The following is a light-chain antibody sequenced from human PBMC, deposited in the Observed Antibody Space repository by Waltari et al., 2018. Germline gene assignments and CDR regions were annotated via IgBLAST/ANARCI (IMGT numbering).Light chain of an antibody. CDR3: SSYSISSPLGV. CDR1: NRDVGGYAS. J-gene: IGLJ2*01. CDR2: DVA. Sequence: QSALTQPASVSGSPGQSITIPRPGTNRDVGGYASVSWYQQHPGKAPKLMIYDVANRPSGVSNRFSGSKSGNTASLTISGLQAEDEADYYCSSYSISSPLGVFGGGTKVTVL. V-gene: IGLV2-14*03.